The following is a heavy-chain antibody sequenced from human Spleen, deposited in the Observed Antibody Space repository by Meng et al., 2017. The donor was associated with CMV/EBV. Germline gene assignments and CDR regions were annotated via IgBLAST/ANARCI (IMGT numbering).Heavy chain of an antibody. CDR3: ARDTTGYGLDV. CDR2: ISSSSSTT. Sequence: GGSLRLSCAVSEFTFRTYDMNWVRQAPGKGLEWLSYISSSSSTTYYADSVKGRFTTSRDNAKKSLYLQMNSLRAEDTAVYYCARDTTGYGLDVWGQGTTVTVSS. CDR1: EFTFRTYD. J-gene: IGHJ6*02. V-gene: IGHV3-48*04. D-gene: IGHD1-1*01.